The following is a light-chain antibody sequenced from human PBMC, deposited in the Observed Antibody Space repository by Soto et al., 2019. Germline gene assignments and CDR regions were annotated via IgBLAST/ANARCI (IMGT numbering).Light chain of an antibody. V-gene: IGKV3-15*01. J-gene: IGKJ1*01. CDR1: QSLSSN. CDR2: GVS. Sequence: EIVMTQSPATLSVSPGERATLSCRASQSLSSNLAWYQQKPGQAPRFLMCGVSTRATGIPARFSGSGSGTEFTLTISGLQSEDFAIYYCQQYNNWPWTFGQGTKVEIK. CDR3: QQYNNWPWT.